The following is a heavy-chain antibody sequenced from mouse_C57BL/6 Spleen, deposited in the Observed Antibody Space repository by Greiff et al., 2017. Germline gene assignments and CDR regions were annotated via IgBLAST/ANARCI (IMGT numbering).Heavy chain of an antibody. CDR3: ARHSIYDGYNFDY. D-gene: IGHD2-3*01. J-gene: IGHJ2*01. V-gene: IGHV1-64*01. CDR2: IHPNSGST. CDR1: GYTFTSYW. Sequence: QVQLQQPGAELVKPGASVKLSCKASGYTFTSYWMHWVKQRPGQGLEWIGMIHPNSGSTNYNEKFKSKATLTVDKSSSTAYMQLSSLTSEYSAVYDCARHSIYDGYNFDYWGQGTTLTVSS.